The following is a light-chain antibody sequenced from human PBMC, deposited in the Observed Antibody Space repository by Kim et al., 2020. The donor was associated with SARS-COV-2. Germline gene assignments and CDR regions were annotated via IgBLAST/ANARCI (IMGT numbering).Light chain of an antibody. CDR1: SSDVGGYNY. Sequence: GQSVPSACTGTSSDVGGYNYVSWYQQHPGKAPKLMIYEVTKRPSGVPDRFSGSKSGNTASLTVSGLQAEDEADYYCSSYTSGIAWVFGGGTQLTVL. CDR3: SSYTSGIAWV. V-gene: IGLV2-8*01. J-gene: IGLJ3*02. CDR2: EVT.